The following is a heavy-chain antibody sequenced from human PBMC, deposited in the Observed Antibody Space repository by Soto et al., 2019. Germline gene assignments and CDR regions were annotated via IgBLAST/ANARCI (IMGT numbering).Heavy chain of an antibody. J-gene: IGHJ5*02. Sequence: QDQLVESGGGVVQPGRSLRLSCTAPGFSFSNYALHWVRQAPGKGLEWVAVISYDGSNEYYGHAVKGRFTIFRDDSKNILYLKMNSLKDDDTAVYYCAKDGASWGQGTLFPVSS. V-gene: IGHV3-30*18. CDR2: ISYDGSNE. CDR1: GFSFSNYA. CDR3: AKDGAS. D-gene: IGHD3-16*01.